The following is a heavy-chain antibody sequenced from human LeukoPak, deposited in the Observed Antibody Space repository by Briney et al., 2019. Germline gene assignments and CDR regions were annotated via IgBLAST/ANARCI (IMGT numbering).Heavy chain of an antibody. CDR2: INPNSGGT. CDR1: GYTFTGYY. J-gene: IGHJ4*02. V-gene: IGHV1-2*02. CDR3: ARDTGYCGGDCYSSSFDY. Sequence: ASVTVSCKASGYTFTGYYMHWVRQAPGQGLEWMGWINPNSGGTNYAQKFQDRVTMTRDTSISTAYMELSRLRSDDTAVYYCARDTGYCGGDCYSSSFDYWGQGTLVTVSS. D-gene: IGHD2-21*02.